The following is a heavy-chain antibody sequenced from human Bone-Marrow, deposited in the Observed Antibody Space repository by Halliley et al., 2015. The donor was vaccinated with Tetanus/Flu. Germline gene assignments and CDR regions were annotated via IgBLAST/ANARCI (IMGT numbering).Heavy chain of an antibody. CDR2: INHRGST. CDR1: GGSFSGYY. D-gene: IGHD3-9*01. J-gene: IGHJ4*02. CDR3: ASSGWSRGY. Sequence: TLSLTCAVYGGSFSGYYWSWIRQPPGKGLEWIGEINHRGSTTYNPSLKSRVTISMDTSKNQFSLKMHSVTAADTAVYFCASSGWSRGYWGQGTLVTVSS. V-gene: IGHV4-34*01.